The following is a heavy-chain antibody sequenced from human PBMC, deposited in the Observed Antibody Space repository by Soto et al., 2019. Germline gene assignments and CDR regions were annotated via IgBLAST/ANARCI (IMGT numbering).Heavy chain of an antibody. J-gene: IGHJ6*02. CDR3: ASPRGGYCSSTSCYGGPAVRDDYYYYYGMDV. CDR1: GYTFTSYG. Sequence: ASVKVSCKASGYTFTSYGISWVRQAPGQGLEWMGWISAYNGNTNYAQKLQGRVTMTTDTSTSTAYMELRSLRSDDTAVYYCASPRGGYCSSTSCYGGPAVRDDYYYYYGMDVWGQGTTVTV. D-gene: IGHD2-2*01. V-gene: IGHV1-18*01. CDR2: ISAYNGNT.